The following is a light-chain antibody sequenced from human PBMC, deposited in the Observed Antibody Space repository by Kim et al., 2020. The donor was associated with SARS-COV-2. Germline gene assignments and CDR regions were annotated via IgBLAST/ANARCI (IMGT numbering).Light chain of an antibody. CDR2: MAS. J-gene: IGKJ4*01. CDR1: QSINNW. V-gene: IGKV1-5*03. CDR3: QQDNSYPLT. Sequence: DIQMTQSPSTLSASMGDRVTITCRASQSINNWLAWYQQKPGKAPKLLIYMASTLESGVPSRFSGSGSGTEFTLTISSLQPDDFATYYCQQDNSYPLTFGGGTKVDIK.